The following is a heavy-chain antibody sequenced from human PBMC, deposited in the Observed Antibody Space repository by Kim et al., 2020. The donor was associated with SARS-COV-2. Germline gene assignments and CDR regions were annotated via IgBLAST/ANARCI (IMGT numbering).Heavy chain of an antibody. CDR1: GLTFSTFG. J-gene: IGHJ6*02. V-gene: IGHV3-30*03. D-gene: IGHD1-26*01. Sequence: GGSLRLSCAASGLTFSTFGMHWVRQAPGKGLEWVAVISYDGTKNYYADSVKGRFTISRDNSKNTLYLQMNSLRAEDTAVYYCQLSGVSHSYYFYAMDVWGQGTTFTVSS. CDR2: ISYDGTKN. CDR3: QLSGVSHSYYFYAMDV.